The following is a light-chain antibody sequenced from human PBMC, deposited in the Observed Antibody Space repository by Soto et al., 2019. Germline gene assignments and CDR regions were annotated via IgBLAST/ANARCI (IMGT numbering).Light chain of an antibody. CDR1: QSVSSN. V-gene: IGKV3-15*01. CDR2: GAS. J-gene: IGKJ1*01. Sequence: EIVMTQSPATLSVSPGERATLSCRASQSVSSNLAWYQHKPGQAPRLLMYGASTRATGIPARFSGSGSGTEFTLTISSLQSGDFAFYYCQQYDNWPRTFGQGTKVEIK. CDR3: QQYDNWPRT.